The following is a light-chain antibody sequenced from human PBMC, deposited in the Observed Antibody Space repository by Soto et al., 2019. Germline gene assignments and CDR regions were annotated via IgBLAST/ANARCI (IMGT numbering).Light chain of an antibody. CDR2: GAS. J-gene: IGKJ3*01. V-gene: IGKV1-5*01. Sequence: DVQMTQSPSTLSASVGDRVTITCRASQNVNRWLAWYQQKPGKAPKLLIYGASSLEDGVPSRFSGGGSGTQFTLTISCLQPDDFATYYCQQYESFSFAFGPGTKVDIK. CDR1: QNVNRW. CDR3: QQYESFSFA.